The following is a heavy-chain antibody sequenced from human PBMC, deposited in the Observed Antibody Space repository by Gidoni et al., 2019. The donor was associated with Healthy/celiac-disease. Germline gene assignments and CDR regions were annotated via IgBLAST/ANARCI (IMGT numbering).Heavy chain of an antibody. J-gene: IGHJ3*02. V-gene: IGHV3-30-3*01. D-gene: IGHD3-16*01. CDR2: ISYDGSNK. CDR3: RSGGGAFDI. CDR1: GLTFSSYA. Sequence: QVQLVESGGGVVQPGRSLRLSCAASGLTFSSYAMHWLRQAPGKGLEWVAVISYDGSNKYYADSVKGRFTISRDNSKNTLYLQMNSLRAEDTAVYYCRSGGGAFDIWGQGTMVTVSS.